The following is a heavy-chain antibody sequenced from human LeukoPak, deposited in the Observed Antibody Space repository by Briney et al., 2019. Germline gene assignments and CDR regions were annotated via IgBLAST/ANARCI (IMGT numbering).Heavy chain of an antibody. Sequence: PSETLSLTCTVSGASISDYYWSWIRQPPGKGLEWIVYVYYIGSTYYNPSLKSRVSLSVDTSKNQFSLTLSSMTAADTAVYYCARLWEGPWYFDVWGRGTLVTVSS. V-gene: IGHV4-59*08. CDR2: VYYIGST. D-gene: IGHD1-26*01. CDR3: ARLWEGPWYFDV. CDR1: GASISDYY. J-gene: IGHJ2*01.